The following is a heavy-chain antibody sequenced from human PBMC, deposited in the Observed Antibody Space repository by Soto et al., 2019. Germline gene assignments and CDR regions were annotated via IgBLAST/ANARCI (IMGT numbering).Heavy chain of an antibody. CDR3: ATCRMTQLLLCAFDL. V-gene: IGHV3-21*01. Sequence: EVQLVESGGGLVKPGGSLRLSCAASGFTFSSYSMNWVRQAPGKGLEWVSSISSSSSYIYYADSVKGRLPISRDNAKNSLYLQMNRLRAEDTSVYYCATCRMTQLLLCAFDLWGQGTIVTVSS. J-gene: IGHJ3*01. D-gene: IGHD2-15*01. CDR2: ISSSSSYI. CDR1: GFTFSSYS.